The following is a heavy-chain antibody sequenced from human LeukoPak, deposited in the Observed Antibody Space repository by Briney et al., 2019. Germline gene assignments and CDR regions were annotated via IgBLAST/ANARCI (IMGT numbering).Heavy chain of an antibody. V-gene: IGHV3-23*01. J-gene: IGHJ4*02. CDR3: AKKDIAGSGYDLDY. D-gene: IGHD5-12*01. CDR2: ISGSGGST. Sequence: PGGSLRLSCAASGFTFSSYAMSWVRQAPGKGLEWVSAISGSGGSTYYADSVKGRFTISRDNSKNTLYLQMNSLRVEDTAIYYCAKKDIAGSGYDLDYWGQGTLVTVSS. CDR1: GFTFSSYA.